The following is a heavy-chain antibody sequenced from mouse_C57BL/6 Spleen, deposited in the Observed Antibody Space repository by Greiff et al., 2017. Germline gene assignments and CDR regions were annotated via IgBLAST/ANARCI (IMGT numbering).Heavy chain of an antibody. CDR3: ARMGRYDYDGAWFAY. J-gene: IGHJ3*01. CDR1: GYTFTDYY. CDR2: IYPGSGNT. V-gene: IGHV1-76*01. Sequence: QVQLQQSGAELVRPGASVKLSCKASGYTFTDYYINWVKQRPGQGLEWIARIYPGSGNTYYNEKFKGKATLTAEKSSSTAYMQLSSLTSEDSAVYFCARMGRYDYDGAWFAYWGQGTLVTVSA. D-gene: IGHD2-4*01.